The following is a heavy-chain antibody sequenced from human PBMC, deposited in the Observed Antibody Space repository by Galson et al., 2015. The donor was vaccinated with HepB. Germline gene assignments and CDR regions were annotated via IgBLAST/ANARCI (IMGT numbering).Heavy chain of an antibody. J-gene: IGHJ4*02. Sequence: SLRLSCAASGFTFSSYAMHWVRQAPGKGLEYVSAISSNGGSTYYADSVKGRFTISRDNSKNTLYLQMSSLRAEDTAVYYCVKDPLYYGSGSYYKDGRERFDYWGQGTLVTVSS. V-gene: IGHV3-64D*06. CDR3: VKDPLYYGSGSYYKDGRERFDY. D-gene: IGHD3-10*01. CDR2: ISSNGGST. CDR1: GFTFSSYA.